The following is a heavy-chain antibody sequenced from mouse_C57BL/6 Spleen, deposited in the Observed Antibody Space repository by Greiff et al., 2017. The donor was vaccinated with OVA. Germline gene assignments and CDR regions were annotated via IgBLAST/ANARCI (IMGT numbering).Heavy chain of an antibody. CDR1: GYTFTSYW. CDR3: ASYYYGSSPYYYAMDY. Sequence: QVQLQQSGTELVKPGASVKLSCKASGYTFTSYWMHWVKQRPGQGLEWIGNINPSNGGTNYNEKFKSKATLTVDKSSSTAYMQLSSLTSEDSAVYCCASYYYGSSPYYYAMDYWGQGTSVTVSS. V-gene: IGHV1-53*01. CDR2: INPSNGGT. D-gene: IGHD1-1*01. J-gene: IGHJ4*01.